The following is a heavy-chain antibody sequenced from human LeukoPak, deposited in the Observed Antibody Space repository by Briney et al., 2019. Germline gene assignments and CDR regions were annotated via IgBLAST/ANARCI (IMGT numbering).Heavy chain of an antibody. V-gene: IGHV3-74*01. Sequence: GGTLRLSCAASGFTFSSYWMNWVRQAPGKGLVWVSRINGDGSSTNYADSVKGRFTISRDNAKNTLYLQLNSLRAEDTAIYYCARSQGPYDYWGQGTLVTVSS. CDR3: ARSQGPYDY. J-gene: IGHJ4*02. CDR2: INGDGSST. CDR1: GFTFSSYW.